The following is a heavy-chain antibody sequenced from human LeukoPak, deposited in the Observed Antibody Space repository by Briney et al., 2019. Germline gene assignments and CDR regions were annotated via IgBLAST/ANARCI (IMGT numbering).Heavy chain of an antibody. D-gene: IGHD3-10*01. Sequence: WVSGISSSGGSKYYADSVKGRFTISRDNAKKSLYLQMNGLRVEDTAFYYCTKDLTPGGADVWGQGTTVTVPS. J-gene: IGHJ6*02. V-gene: IGHV3-23*01. CDR2: ISSSGGSK. CDR3: TKDLTPGGADV.